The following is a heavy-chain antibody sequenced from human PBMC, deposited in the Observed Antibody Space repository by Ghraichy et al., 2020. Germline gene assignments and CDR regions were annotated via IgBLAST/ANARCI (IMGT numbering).Heavy chain of an antibody. D-gene: IGHD2-2*01. V-gene: IGHV4-31*02. J-gene: IGHJ3*02. Sequence: LSLTCTVSGGSISSAVSYWTWIRQHPGKGLEWIGYIHYTGVTYYNPSLKSRLSISVDTSKNQFSLKLSSVTAADTAFYYCATSLGYDAFDIWGQGTMVTVSS. CDR2: IHYTGVT. CDR1: GGSISSAVSY. CDR3: ATSLGYDAFDI.